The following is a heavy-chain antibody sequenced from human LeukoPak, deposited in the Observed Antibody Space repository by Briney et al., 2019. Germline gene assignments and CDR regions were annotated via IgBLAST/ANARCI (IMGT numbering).Heavy chain of an antibody. CDR1: GFTFSSSG. CDR2: ISGSGGST. V-gene: IGHV3-23*01. J-gene: IGHJ6*03. D-gene: IGHD1-26*01. CDR3: ARVSPKYSGSYHDYNYYMDV. Sequence: GGSLRLSCAAPGFTFSSSGMHWVRQAPGKGLEWVSAISGSGGSTYYADSVKGRFTISRDNSKNTLYLQMNSLRAEDTAVYYCARVSPKYSGSYHDYNYYMDVWGKGTTVTISS.